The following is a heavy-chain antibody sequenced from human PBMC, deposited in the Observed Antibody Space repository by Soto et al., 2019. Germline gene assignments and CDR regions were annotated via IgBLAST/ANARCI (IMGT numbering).Heavy chain of an antibody. CDR2: IYYSGIT. CDR3: ARHAWFGEFDP. D-gene: IGHD3-10*01. J-gene: IGHJ5*02. Sequence: SETLSLTCAVSGGSISSSSHYWGWIRQPPGKGLEWIGSIYYSGITYYNPSLKSRVTISVDTSKNQFSLKLSSVTAADTAVFYCARHAWFGEFDPWGQGTLVTVSS. V-gene: IGHV4-39*01. CDR1: GGSISSSSHY.